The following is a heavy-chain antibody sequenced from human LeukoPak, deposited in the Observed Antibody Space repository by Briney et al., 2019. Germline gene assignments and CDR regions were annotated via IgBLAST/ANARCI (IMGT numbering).Heavy chain of an antibody. V-gene: IGHV4-61*02. CDR2: IYTSGST. Sequence: SETLSLTCTVSGGSISSGSYYWSWIRQPAGKGLEWIGRIYTSGSTNYNPSLKSRVTISVDTSKNQFSLKLSSVTAADTAVYYCARDNGWYVGNFDYWGQGTLVTVSS. CDR3: ARDNGWYVGNFDY. D-gene: IGHD6-19*01. CDR1: GGSISSGSYY. J-gene: IGHJ4*02.